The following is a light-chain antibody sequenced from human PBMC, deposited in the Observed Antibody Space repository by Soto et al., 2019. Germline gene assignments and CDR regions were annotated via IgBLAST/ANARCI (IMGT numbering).Light chain of an antibody. Sequence: EFVLTQSPGTLSLSPGERATLSCRASQTVRNNYLAWYQQKPGQAPRLLIYDASSRATGIPDRFSGGGSGTDFTLTISRLEPEDFAVYYCQQYNNWPPITFGQGTRLENK. V-gene: IGKV3-20*01. CDR3: QQYNNWPPIT. J-gene: IGKJ5*01. CDR2: DAS. CDR1: QTVRNNY.